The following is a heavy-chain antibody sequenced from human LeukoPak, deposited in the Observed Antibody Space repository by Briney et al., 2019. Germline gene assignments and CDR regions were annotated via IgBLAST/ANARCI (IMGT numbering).Heavy chain of an antibody. J-gene: IGHJ6*03. CDR2: ISSSTRDI. V-gene: IGHV3-21*06. CDR1: GFTIADHT. CDR3: ARITSTSYYFHFMDV. D-gene: IGHD2/OR15-2a*01. Sequence: PGGSLRLSCAASGFTIADHTINWVRQAPGKGLEWVSYISSSTRDIYYPDSVKGRFTIFRDNAKNSLFLEMNGLRAEDTAVYYCARITSTSYYFHFMDVWGKGTTVIVSS.